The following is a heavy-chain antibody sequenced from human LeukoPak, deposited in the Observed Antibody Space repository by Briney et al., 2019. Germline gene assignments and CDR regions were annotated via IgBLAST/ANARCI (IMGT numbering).Heavy chain of an antibody. V-gene: IGHV3-21*01. Sequence: GGSLRLSCAASGVTFSSYSMNWVRQAPGKGLEWVSSISSRSTYIYYADSVKGRFTISRDNAKNSLYLQMNSLRAEDTAVYYCAKDQGSYYDFWSGYYYSPMDVWGKGTTVTVSS. D-gene: IGHD3-3*01. CDR3: AKDQGSYYDFWSGYYYSPMDV. CDR1: GVTFSSYS. CDR2: ISSRSTYI. J-gene: IGHJ6*03.